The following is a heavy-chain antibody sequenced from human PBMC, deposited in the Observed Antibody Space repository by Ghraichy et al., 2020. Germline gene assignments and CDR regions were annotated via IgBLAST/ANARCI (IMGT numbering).Heavy chain of an antibody. CDR2: ISAYNGNT. Sequence: ASVKVSCKASGYTFTSYGISWVRQAPGQGLEWMGWISAYNGNTNYAQKIQGRVTMTTDTSTSTAYMELRSLRSDDTAVYYCAREITAVAGTSGYDYWGQGTLVTVSS. J-gene: IGHJ4*02. CDR1: GYTFTSYG. CDR3: AREITAVAGTSGYDY. D-gene: IGHD6-19*01. V-gene: IGHV1-18*04.